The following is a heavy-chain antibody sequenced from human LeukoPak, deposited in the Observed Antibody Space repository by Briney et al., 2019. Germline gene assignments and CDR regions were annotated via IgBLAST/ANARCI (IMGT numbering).Heavy chain of an antibody. V-gene: IGHV1-46*01. D-gene: IGHD3-10*02. CDR1: GYTFTNFY. CDR3: ARDMLARSASFDY. CDR2: INPSDGST. Sequence: ASVKVSSKASGYTFTNFYIHWVRQAPGQGLEWMGVINPSDGSTTYVQKFQGRVTMTRDTSTSTVYMDLSSLRSEDTAIYYCARDMLARSASFDYWGQGTLVTVSS. J-gene: IGHJ4*02.